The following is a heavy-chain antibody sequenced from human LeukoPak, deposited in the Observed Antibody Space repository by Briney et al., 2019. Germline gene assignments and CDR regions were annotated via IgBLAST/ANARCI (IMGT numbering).Heavy chain of an antibody. V-gene: IGHV1-2*02. J-gene: IGHJ4*02. CDR3: ARGRVQVPAAHAPSDY. CDR1: GYTFTGYY. CDR2: INPNSGGT. Sequence: ASVKVSCKASGYTFTGYYMHRVRQAPGQGPEWMGWINPNSGGTNYAQKFQGRVTMTRDTSISTAYMELSRLRSDDTAVYYCARGRVQVPAAHAPSDYRGQGTLVTVSS. D-gene: IGHD2-2*01.